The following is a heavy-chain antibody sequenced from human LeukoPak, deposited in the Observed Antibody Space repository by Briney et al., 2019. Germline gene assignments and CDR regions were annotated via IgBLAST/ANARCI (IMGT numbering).Heavy chain of an antibody. Sequence: SETLSLTCAVYGGSFSGYYWSWIRQPPGKGLEWIGEINHSGSTNYNPSLKSRVTISVDTSKTQFSLKLTSVTAADTAVYYCARDRSGQLAAGWFDPWGQGTLVTVSS. CDR3: ARDRSGQLAAGWFDP. CDR2: INHSGST. CDR1: GGSFSGYY. V-gene: IGHV4-34*01. J-gene: IGHJ5*02. D-gene: IGHD1-1*01.